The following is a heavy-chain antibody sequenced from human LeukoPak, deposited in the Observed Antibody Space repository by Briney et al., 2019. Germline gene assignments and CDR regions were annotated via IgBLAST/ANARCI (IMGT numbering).Heavy chain of an antibody. D-gene: IGHD6-19*01. CDR2: INPDGTVT. V-gene: IGHV3-74*01. J-gene: IGHJ2*01. CDR3: VRDSPSGFFDL. Sequence: GGSLRLSCAASGFTFSSYWMHWVRQVPGKGLVWVSPINPDGTVTTYADSVKGRFTISRDNAKNTLYLQMNSLRVEDTAVYYCVRDSPSGFFDLWGRGTLVTVSS. CDR1: GFTFSSYW.